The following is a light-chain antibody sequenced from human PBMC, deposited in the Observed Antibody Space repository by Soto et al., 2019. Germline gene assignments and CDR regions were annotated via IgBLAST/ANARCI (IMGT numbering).Light chain of an antibody. CDR3: FSYTSSGTYV. CDR2: EVS. V-gene: IGLV2-14*01. J-gene: IGLJ1*01. CDR1: SSDVGNYKY. Sequence: QSVLTQPASVSGSPGQSITMPCTGTSSDVGNYKYVSWYQQHPGKAPKLMIYEVSNWPSGVSNRFSGSKSGNTASLTISGLQAEDETDYYCFSYTSSGTYVFGTGTKVTVL.